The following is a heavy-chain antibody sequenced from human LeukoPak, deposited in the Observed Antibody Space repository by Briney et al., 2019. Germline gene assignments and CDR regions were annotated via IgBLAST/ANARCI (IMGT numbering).Heavy chain of an antibody. CDR2: INHSGST. D-gene: IGHD4-17*01. CDR1: GGSFSGYY. Sequence: SETLSLTCAVYGGSFSGYYWSWIRQPPGKGLEWIGEINHSGSTNYNPSLKSRVTISVDTSKNQFSLKLSSVTAADTAVYYCARHRGDYVSTYLDYWGQGTLVTVSS. CDR3: ARHRGDYVSTYLDY. V-gene: IGHV4-34*01. J-gene: IGHJ4*02.